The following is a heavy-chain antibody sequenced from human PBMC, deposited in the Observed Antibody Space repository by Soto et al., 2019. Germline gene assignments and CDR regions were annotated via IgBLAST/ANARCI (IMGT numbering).Heavy chain of an antibody. D-gene: IGHD2-2*01. Sequence: GASVKVSCKASGYTFTSYAMHWVRQAPGQRLEWMGWINAGNGNTRYSQKFQGRVTITRDTSASTAYMELSSLRSEGTAVYYCARSERCSSTSCYSANWFDPWGQGTLVTVSS. CDR3: ARSERCSSTSCYSANWFDP. CDR2: INAGNGNT. V-gene: IGHV1-3*01. J-gene: IGHJ5*02. CDR1: GYTFTSYA.